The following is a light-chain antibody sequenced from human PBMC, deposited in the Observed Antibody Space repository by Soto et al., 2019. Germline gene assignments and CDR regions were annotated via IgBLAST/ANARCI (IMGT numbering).Light chain of an antibody. V-gene: IGKV1-27*01. Sequence: DIQMTPSPATLSASVVSIATAPCLASHVIVNYLAWYQPKSGEAPNLLIYAASTLQSGVPSRFSGSRSATDFTLTISSLPPEDVATYYCQNHNKAPWTVGQGTTVDIK. CDR1: HVIVNY. CDR3: QNHNKAPWT. J-gene: IGKJ1*01. CDR2: AAS.